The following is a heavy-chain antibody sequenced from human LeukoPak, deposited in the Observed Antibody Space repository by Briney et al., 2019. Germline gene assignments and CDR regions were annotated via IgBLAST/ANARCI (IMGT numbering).Heavy chain of an antibody. D-gene: IGHD6-13*01. CDR3: ARGVAAAGAGAFDI. V-gene: IGHV1-2*02. CDR2: INPNSGGT. J-gene: IGHJ3*02. CDR1: GYTFTGYY. Sequence: ASVKVSCKASGYTFTGYYMHWVRQAPGQGLEWMGWINPNSGGTNYAQKFQGRVTMTRDTSISTAYMELSRLRSDDTAVYYCARGVAAAGAGAFDIWGQGTMVIVSS.